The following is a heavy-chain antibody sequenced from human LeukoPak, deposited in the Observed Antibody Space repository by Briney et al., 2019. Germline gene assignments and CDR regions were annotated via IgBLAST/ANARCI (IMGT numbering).Heavy chain of an antibody. CDR3: ARGVVGATAFAY. Sequence: PSETLSLTCTVSGGSISGYTWSWIRQPAGKGLEWIRRIYASGSTNYNPSLQGRVTMSVDTSRGQFFLMVHSVTAADTAVYYCARGVVGATAFAYWGQGTVVTASS. D-gene: IGHD1-26*01. V-gene: IGHV4-4*07. CDR1: GGSISGYT. CDR2: IYASGST. J-gene: IGHJ4*02.